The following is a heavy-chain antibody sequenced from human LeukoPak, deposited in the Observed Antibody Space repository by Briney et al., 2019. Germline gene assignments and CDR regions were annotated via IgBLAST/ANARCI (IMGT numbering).Heavy chain of an antibody. D-gene: IGHD2-2*01. V-gene: IGHV1-3*01. J-gene: IGHJ6*03. CDR3: VVPAASYYYYYYMDV. CDR1: GYTFTSYA. Sequence: GASVKVSCKASGYTFTSYAMHWVRQAPGQRLEWMGWINAGNGNTKYSQKFQGRVTITADESTSTAYMELSSLRSEGTAVYYCVVPAASYYYYYYMDVWGKGTTVTVSS. CDR2: INAGNGNT.